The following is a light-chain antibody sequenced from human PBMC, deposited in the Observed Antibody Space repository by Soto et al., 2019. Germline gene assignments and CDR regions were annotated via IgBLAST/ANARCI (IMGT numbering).Light chain of an antibody. Sequence: DIEMTQSPSSLSVSVGDRVTITCRASQDISNYLAWYQQKPGKVPKLLIYAASTLQSGVPSRFSGSGSGTDFTLTINSLQPEDIATYFCQKYDRAPFTFGPGTKVDIK. J-gene: IGKJ3*01. CDR3: QKYDRAPFT. V-gene: IGKV1-27*01. CDR1: QDISNY. CDR2: AAS.